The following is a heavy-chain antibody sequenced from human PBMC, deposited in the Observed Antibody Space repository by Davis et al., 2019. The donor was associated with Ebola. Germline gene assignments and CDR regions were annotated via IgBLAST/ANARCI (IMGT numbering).Heavy chain of an antibody. CDR1: GFTFSSYW. V-gene: IGHV3-21*01. Sequence: GESLKISCAASGFTFSSYWMRWVRQAPGKGLEWVSSISSSSSYIYYADSVKGRFTISRDNAKNSLYLQMNSLRDEDTAVYYCAREGGRWLQVNQFDYWGQGTLVTVSS. CDR3: AREGGRWLQVNQFDY. CDR2: ISSSSSYI. J-gene: IGHJ4*02. D-gene: IGHD5-24*01.